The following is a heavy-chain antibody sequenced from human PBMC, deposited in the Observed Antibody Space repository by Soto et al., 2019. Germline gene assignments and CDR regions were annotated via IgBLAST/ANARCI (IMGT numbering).Heavy chain of an antibody. CDR2: ISYGGST. CDR1: GGSISSTSYY. V-gene: IGHV4-39*01. J-gene: IGHJ4*02. D-gene: IGHD1-1*01. CDR3: ARHRRETGTYAQPLDY. Sequence: SETLSLTCTVSGGSISSTSYYWGWVREPPEKGLEWIGAISYGGSTYHNPSLRSRVTIFVDTSKSQFSLDLTSVTAADTAVYYCARHRRETGTYAQPLDYWGQGTLVTVSS.